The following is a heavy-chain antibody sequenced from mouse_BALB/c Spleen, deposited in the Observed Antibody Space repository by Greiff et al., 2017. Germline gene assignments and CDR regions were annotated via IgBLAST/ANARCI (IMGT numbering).Heavy chain of an antibody. CDR1: GFSLTGYG. D-gene: IGHD1-2*01. Sequence: QVQLQQSGPGLVQPSQSLSITCTVSGFSLTGYGVNWVRQPPGKGLEWLGMIWGDGSTDYNSALKSRLSISKDNSKSQVFLKMNSLQTDDTARYYCARSGSHYYGYIDYWGQGTTLTVSS. J-gene: IGHJ2*01. CDR3: ARSGSHYYGYIDY. V-gene: IGHV2-6-7*01. CDR2: IWGDGST.